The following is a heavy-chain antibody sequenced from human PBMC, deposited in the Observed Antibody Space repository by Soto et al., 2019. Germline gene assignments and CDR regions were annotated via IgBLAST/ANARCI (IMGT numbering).Heavy chain of an antibody. CDR2: INPSGGST. D-gene: IGHD2-15*01. CDR1: GCTFTSYY. V-gene: IGHV1-46*01. J-gene: IGHJ6*02. CDR3: ARDIVADTIVVVLVDTRYHYYGMDV. Sequence: ASVKVSCKASGCTFTSYYMHWVRQAPGQGLEWMGIINPSGGSTSYAQKFQGRVTMTRDTSTSTVYMELSSLRSEDTAVYYCARDIVADTIVVVLVDTRYHYYGMDVWCQAITVTVS.